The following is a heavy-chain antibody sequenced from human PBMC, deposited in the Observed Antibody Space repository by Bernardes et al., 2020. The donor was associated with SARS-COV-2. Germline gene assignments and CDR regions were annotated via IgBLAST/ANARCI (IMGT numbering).Heavy chain of an antibody. CDR3: ASDPNRDYYDSSGPNWFDP. J-gene: IGHJ5*02. CDR2: INHSGST. CDR1: GGSFSGYY. V-gene: IGHV4-34*01. D-gene: IGHD3-22*01. Sequence: SETLSLTCAVYGGSFSGYYWSWIRQPPEKGLEWIGEINHSGSTNYNPSLKSRVTISVDTSKNQFSLKLSSVTAADTAVYYCASDPNRDYYDSSGPNWFDPWGQGTLVTVSS.